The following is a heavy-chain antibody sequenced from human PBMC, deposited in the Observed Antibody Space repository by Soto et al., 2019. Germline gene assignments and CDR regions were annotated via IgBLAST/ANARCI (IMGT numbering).Heavy chain of an antibody. Sequence: SETLSLTCTVSGGSISGYYWSWVRQPAGKGLEWVGRIYSDGTTNCSPSLKSRVTMSLDTSKDQFSLHLNSVTAADTAVYYCSRVGCSNSKCYTRGMDVWGQGTTVTVSS. CDR3: SRVGCSNSKCYTRGMDV. CDR2: IYSDGTT. V-gene: IGHV4-4*07. D-gene: IGHD2-2*01. J-gene: IGHJ6*02. CDR1: GGSISGYY.